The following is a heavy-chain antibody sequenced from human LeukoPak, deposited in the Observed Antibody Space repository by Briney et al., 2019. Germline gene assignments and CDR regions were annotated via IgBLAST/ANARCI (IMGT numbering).Heavy chain of an antibody. V-gene: IGHV3-7*01. Sequence: GGSLRLSCAASGFTFSSYWMSWVRLAPGKGLEWVANIKQDGSEKYYADSVKGRFTISRDNAKNSLYLQMNSLRAEDTAVYYCARDEVGPHSSGPIDYWGQGTLVTVSS. D-gene: IGHD3-22*01. J-gene: IGHJ4*02. CDR2: IKQDGSEK. CDR1: GFTFSSYW. CDR3: ARDEVGPHSSGPIDY.